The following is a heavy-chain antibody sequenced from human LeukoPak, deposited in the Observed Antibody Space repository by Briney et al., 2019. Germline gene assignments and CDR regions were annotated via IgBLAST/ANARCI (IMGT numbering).Heavy chain of an antibody. D-gene: IGHD6-19*01. CDR2: INPSGGST. CDR3: ARYTISYSSGWYPPYAFDI. V-gene: IGHV1-46*01. CDR1: GYTFTSYY. J-gene: IGHJ3*02. Sequence: ASVKVSCNASGYTFTSYYMHWVRQAPGQGLEWMGIINPSGGSTSYAQKFQGRVTMTRDMSTSTVYMELSSLRSEDTAVYYCARYTISYSSGWYPPYAFDIWGQGTMVTVSS.